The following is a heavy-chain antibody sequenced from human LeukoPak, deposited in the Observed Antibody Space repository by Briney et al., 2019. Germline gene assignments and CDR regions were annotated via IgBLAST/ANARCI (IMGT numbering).Heavy chain of an antibody. CDR3: AREGHRDYSNYVSWFDP. CDR1: GGSISSYY. V-gene: IGHV4-59*12. Sequence: SETLSLTCTVSGGSISSYYWSWIRQPPGKGLEWIGYISYSGSTNYNPSLKSRVTISVDTSKNHFSLKLSSVTAADTAVYYCAREGHRDYSNYVSWFDPWGQGTLVTVSS. CDR2: ISYSGST. D-gene: IGHD4-11*01. J-gene: IGHJ5*02.